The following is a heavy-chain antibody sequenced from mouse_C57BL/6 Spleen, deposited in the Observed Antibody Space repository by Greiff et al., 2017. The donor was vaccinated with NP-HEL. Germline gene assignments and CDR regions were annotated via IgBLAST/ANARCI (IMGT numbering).Heavy chain of an antibody. V-gene: IGHV1-52*01. CDR2: IDPSDSET. J-gene: IGHJ4*01. CDR3: ARGGTGAYYYAMDY. D-gene: IGHD1-1*02. Sequence: QVQLKQPGAELVRPGSSVKLSCKASGYTFTSYWMHWVKQRPIQGLEWIGNIDPSDSETHYNQKFKDKATLTVDKSSSTAYMQLSSLTSEDSAVYYCARGGTGAYYYAMDYWGQGTSVTVSS. CDR1: GYTFTSYW.